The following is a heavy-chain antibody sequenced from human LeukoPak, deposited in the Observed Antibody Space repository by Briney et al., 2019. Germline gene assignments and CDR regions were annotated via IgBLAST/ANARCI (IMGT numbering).Heavy chain of an antibody. V-gene: IGHV3-53*01. CDR3: AREGESGWYAFDY. CDR1: GLTVSKNY. CDR2: IYSGGST. D-gene: IGHD6-19*01. Sequence: GGSLRLSCAASGLTVSKNYMSWVRQAPGKGLESVSVIYSGGSTYYADSVRGRFIISRDNSKNTLYLQMKSLRVEDTATYYCAREGESGWYAFDYWGQGTLVTVSS. J-gene: IGHJ4*02.